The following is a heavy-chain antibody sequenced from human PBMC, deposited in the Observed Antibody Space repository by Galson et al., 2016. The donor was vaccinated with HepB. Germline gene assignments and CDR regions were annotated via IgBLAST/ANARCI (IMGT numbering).Heavy chain of an antibody. CDR1: GFPFGDYA. J-gene: IGHJ4*02. CDR2: IRSKTYGATT. V-gene: IGHV3-49*03. CDR3: SRATKLYYYDSSGYGY. Sequence: LRLSCAASGFPFGDYAMSWFRQAPGMGLEWVGFIRSKTYGATTEYAASVKGRFSISRDDSNSIAYLQMNSLKTEDTAVYYCSRATKLYYYDSSGYGYWGQGTLVTVSS. D-gene: IGHD3-22*01.